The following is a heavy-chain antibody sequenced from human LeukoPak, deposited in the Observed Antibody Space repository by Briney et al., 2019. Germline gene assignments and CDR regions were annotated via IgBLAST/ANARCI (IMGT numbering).Heavy chain of an antibody. CDR2: IYYSGST. D-gene: IGHD3-22*01. Sequence: SETLSLTCAVSGGSISSSNWWSWVRQPPGKGLEWIGSIYYSGSTSYNPSLKSRVTISLDTSKNQFSLKLTSVTAADTAVYYCARRGDYYDSSGYLQTYFDYWGQGTLVTVSS. CDR1: GGSISSSNW. CDR3: ARRGDYYDSSGYLQTYFDY. J-gene: IGHJ4*02. V-gene: IGHV4-4*02.